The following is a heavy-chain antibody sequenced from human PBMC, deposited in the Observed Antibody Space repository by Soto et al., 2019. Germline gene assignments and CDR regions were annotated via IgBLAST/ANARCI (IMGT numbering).Heavy chain of an antibody. CDR2: ISYDGSNE. D-gene: IGHD6-6*01. Sequence: QVQLVESGGAVVQPGRSLRLSCVASGFPLRTYAMHWVRQAPGKGLEWVAVISYDGSNEYYADSVKGRFAISKDNSKNTLYLQMNSLRREDTATYYCAKPQKLQYSRSSLHYFYHGMDVWGQGTTVTVSS. V-gene: IGHV3-30*18. CDR1: GFPLRTYA. CDR3: AKPQKLQYSRSSLHYFYHGMDV. J-gene: IGHJ6*02.